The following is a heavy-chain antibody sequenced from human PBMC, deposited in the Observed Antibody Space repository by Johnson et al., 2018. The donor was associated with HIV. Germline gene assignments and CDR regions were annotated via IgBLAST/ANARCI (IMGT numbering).Heavy chain of an antibody. CDR2: INSDGSST. CDR3: ARDKAVGYSSGWHAFDI. J-gene: IGHJ3*02. D-gene: IGHD6-19*01. CDR1: GFTFSSYA. Sequence: VQLVESGGGLVQPGGSLRLSCAASGFTFSSYAMHWVRQAPGKGLVWVSRINSDGSSTSYADSVKGRFTISRDNAKNTLYLQMNSLRAEDTAVYYCARDKAVGYSSGWHAFDIWGQGTMVTVSA. V-gene: IGHV3-74*01.